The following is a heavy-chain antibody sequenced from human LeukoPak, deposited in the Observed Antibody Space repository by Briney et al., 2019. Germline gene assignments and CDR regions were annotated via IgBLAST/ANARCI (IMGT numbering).Heavy chain of an antibody. J-gene: IGHJ4*02. Sequence: PGGSLRLSCVASGFTFSSYGMHWVRQAPGKGLEWVAVILYDGSNKYYADSVKGRFTISRDNSKNTLYLQMNSLRAEDTAVYYCAKEGVEYSYGYYFDYWGQGTLVTVSS. CDR2: ILYDGSNK. D-gene: IGHD5-18*01. CDR3: AKEGVEYSYGYYFDY. CDR1: GFTFSSYG. V-gene: IGHV3-30*18.